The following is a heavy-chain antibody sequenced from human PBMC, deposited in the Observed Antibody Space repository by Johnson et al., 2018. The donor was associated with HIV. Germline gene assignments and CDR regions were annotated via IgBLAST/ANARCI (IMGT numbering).Heavy chain of an antibody. CDR3: ARDDAFDI. CDR1: GFTFSHAW. Sequence: VQLVESGGGLVKPGGSLRLSCAASGFTFSHAWMTWVRQAPGKGLEWIGRIKSTTAGRTTEYAEPVKGRFTISRDDSKNTLYLQMNSLTTEDTAVYYCARDDAFDILGQGTMVTVSS. J-gene: IGHJ3*02. V-gene: IGHV3-15*01. CDR2: IKSTTAGRTT.